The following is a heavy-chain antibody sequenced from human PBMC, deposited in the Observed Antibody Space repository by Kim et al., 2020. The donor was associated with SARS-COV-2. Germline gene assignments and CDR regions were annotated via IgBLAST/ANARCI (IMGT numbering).Heavy chain of an antibody. D-gene: IGHD4-17*01. CDR2: ISGSGGST. CDR1: GFTFSSYA. J-gene: IGHJ4*02. V-gene: IGHV3-23*01. Sequence: GGSLRLSCAASGFTFSSYAMSWVRQAPGKGLEWVSAISGSGGSTYYADSVKGRFTNSRDNSKNTLYLQMNSLRAEDTAVYYCAKDVPHDYGDYVWYFDYWGQGTLVTVSS. CDR3: AKDVPHDYGDYVWYFDY.